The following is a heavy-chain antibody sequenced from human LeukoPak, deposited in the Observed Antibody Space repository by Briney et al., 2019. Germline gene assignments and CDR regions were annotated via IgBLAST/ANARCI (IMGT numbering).Heavy chain of an antibody. J-gene: IGHJ6*03. CDR2: IQQDGSEK. CDR1: GFTFHNNG. V-gene: IGHV3-7*01. Sequence: PGGSLRLSCAASGFTFHNNGMSWVRQAPGKGLEWVANIQQDGSEKYYVDSVKGRFTISRDNAKNSLYLQMNSLRVEDTAVYYCARDLHYMDVWGKGTTVTVSS. CDR3: ARDLHYMDV.